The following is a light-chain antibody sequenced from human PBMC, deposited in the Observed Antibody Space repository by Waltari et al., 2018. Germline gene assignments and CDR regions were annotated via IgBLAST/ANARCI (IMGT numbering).Light chain of an antibody. V-gene: IGKV1-9*01. Sequence: IPLTQSPSSLSGSVGDSVNITCRASQGISNYLAWYQQKSGKAPKLLIYTASTLQSGVPSRFSGRGSGTDFTLTISSLQPEDFATYYCQQLNSYPPTFGGGTKVEIK. CDR1: QGISNY. J-gene: IGKJ4*01. CDR3: QQLNSYPPT. CDR2: TAS.